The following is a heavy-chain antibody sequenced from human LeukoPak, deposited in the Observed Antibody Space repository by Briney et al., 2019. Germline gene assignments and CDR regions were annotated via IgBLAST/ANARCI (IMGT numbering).Heavy chain of an antibody. J-gene: IGHJ5*02. CDR3: ARQGNYDSPPGNS. V-gene: IGHV5-51*01. CDR1: GRGVTYYW. CDR2: IYLGDSDT. D-gene: IGHD3-22*01. Sequence: GESLKISCQGSGRGVTYYWIGWVRQMPGKGLEWMGIIYLGDSDTRYSPSFQGQVTILADKSITTAYLQWSSLKASDTAIYYCARQGNYDSPPGNSWGQGTLVTVSA.